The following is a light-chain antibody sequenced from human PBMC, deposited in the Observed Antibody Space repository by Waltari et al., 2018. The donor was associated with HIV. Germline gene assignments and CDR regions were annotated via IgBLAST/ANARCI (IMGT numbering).Light chain of an antibody. CDR3: GAWDSSLSAWV. V-gene: IGLV1-51*01. J-gene: IGLJ3*02. Sequence: QSVLTQPPSVSAAPGQNVTISCSGGISNIGGNFVSWYHHLPATAPKLLIYDNTNRPSGIPGRFSASKSGTSASLAITALQTGDEADYYCGAWDSSLSAWVFGGGTTLTVL. CDR1: ISNIGGNF. CDR2: DNT.